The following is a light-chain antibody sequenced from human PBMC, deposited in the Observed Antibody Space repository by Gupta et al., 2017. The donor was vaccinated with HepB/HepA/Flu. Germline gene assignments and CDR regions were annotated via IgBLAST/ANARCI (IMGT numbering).Light chain of an antibody. CDR3: HQSCNSPQS. V-gene: IGKV3-11*01. Sequence: PATLSSSPGDRATLSCRSSQSVSSYLAWYQQKPGQTPRLLIYDASNRATGILARFSGSGSGTDFTLTISSLVPEDFAVYYCHQSCNSPQSFGGGTKVEIK. CDR2: DAS. J-gene: IGKJ4*01. CDR1: QSVSSY.